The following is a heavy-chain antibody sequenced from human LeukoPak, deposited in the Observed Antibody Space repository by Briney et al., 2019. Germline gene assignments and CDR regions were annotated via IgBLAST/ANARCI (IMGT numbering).Heavy chain of an antibody. V-gene: IGHV3-23*01. D-gene: IGHD1-1*01. CDR3: AKISPLPPYNTPRTFDAFDI. Sequence: GGSLRLSCGASGFTFSSYAMSWVRQAPGKGLEWVSAISGGGCSTYYADSVKGRFTISRDNSKNTLYLQMNSVRAEDTALYYCAKISPLPPYNTPRTFDAFDIWGQGTMVTVSS. J-gene: IGHJ3*02. CDR2: ISGGGCST. CDR1: GFTFSSYA.